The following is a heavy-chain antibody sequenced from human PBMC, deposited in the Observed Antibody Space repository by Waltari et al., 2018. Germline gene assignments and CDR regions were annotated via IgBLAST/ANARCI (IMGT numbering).Heavy chain of an antibody. D-gene: IGHD6-6*01. V-gene: IGHV3-21*01. CDR2: ISSSSSYI. CDR1: GFTFSSHS. CDR3: ARAGGIAARALFDY. Sequence: EVQLVESGGGLVKPGGSLRLSCAATGFTFSSHSMNWVPQGPGKWLEWVSSISSSSSYIYYADSVKGRLTISRDNAKNSLYLQMNSLRAEDTAVYYCARAGGIAARALFDYWGQGTLVTVSS. J-gene: IGHJ4*02.